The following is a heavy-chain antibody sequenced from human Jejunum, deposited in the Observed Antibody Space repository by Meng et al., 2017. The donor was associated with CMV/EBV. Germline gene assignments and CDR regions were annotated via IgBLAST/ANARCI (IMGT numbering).Heavy chain of an antibody. V-gene: IGHV4-34*01. CDR1: GGSFSDCY. CDR3: AKIDYRNYVYFDQ. CDR2: INHRGIL. D-gene: IGHD4-11*01. J-gene: IGHJ4*02. Sequence: GGSFSDCYWSWNRQSPEKGLEWVGEINHRGILDYNPSLKSRLTISIDTSKRQFSLKMSSVTAADTAVYYCAKIDYRNYVYFDQWGQGTLVTVSS.